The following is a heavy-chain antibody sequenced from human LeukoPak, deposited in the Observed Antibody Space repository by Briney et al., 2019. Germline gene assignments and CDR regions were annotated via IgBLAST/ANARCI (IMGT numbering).Heavy chain of an antibody. CDR2: IYHSGST. V-gene: IGHV4-59*01. Sequence: NPSETLSLTCTLSGGSISTYYWSWIRQPPGKGLECIGYIYHSGSTNYNPSLKSRVTISVDTSKNQFSLKLSSVTAADTAVYYCARGGGYASPIGYWGQGALVTVSS. CDR1: GGSISTYY. D-gene: IGHD5-12*01. CDR3: ARGGGYASPIGY. J-gene: IGHJ4*02.